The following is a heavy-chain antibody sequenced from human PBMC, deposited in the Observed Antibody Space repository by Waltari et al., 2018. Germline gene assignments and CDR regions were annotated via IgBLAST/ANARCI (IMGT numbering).Heavy chain of an antibody. CDR1: GFTFSSYW. J-gene: IGHJ4*02. V-gene: IGHV3-7*02. CDR2: IKQDGSEK. D-gene: IGHD1-26*01. CDR3: ARSRGYSWSSFDY. Sequence: EVQLVESGGGLVQPGGSLRLSCAASGFTFSSYWMSWVRQAPGKGVEWVANIKQDGSEKYYVDSGKGRFTISRDKARNSLYLQMSSLRAEDTAVYYCARSRGYSWSSFDYWGQGTLVTVSS.